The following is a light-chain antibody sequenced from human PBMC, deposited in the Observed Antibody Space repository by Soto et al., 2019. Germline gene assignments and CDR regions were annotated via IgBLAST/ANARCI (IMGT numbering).Light chain of an antibody. Sequence: DIQMTQSPSSLSASVGDRVTITCRASQGIRDDLGWFQQKPGKAPKLLIYDASNLQSGVPSRFSGSGSGTDFTLTISSLQPEDVATYYGQRTYNAPLTFGGGTKVDIK. CDR1: QGIRDD. CDR2: DAS. V-gene: IGKV1-27*01. CDR3: QRTYNAPLT. J-gene: IGKJ4*01.